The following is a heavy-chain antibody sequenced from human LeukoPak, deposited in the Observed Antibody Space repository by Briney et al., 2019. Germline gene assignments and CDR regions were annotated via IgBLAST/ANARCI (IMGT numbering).Heavy chain of an antibody. D-gene: IGHD2-2*01. V-gene: IGHV4-59*12. CDR1: GGSISSYY. CDR3: ATTADQLTPLGY. Sequence: PSETLSLTCTASGGSISSYYWSWIRQPPGKGLEWIGYIYYSGSTNYSPSLKSRVTISVDKSKNQFSLKLSSVTAADTAVYYCATTADQLTPLGYWGQGTLVTVSS. J-gene: IGHJ4*02. CDR2: IYYSGST.